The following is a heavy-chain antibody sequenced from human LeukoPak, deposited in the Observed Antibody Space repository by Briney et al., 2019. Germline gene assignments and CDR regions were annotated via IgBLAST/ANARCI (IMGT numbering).Heavy chain of an antibody. D-gene: IGHD2-15*01. Sequence: GSLRLFCSASGFTLKTYWKGWVRQAPGKGVEWGAHQKEEGSEKYYVDSVKGRFTISRDNAKKSLYLQMNSLRSEDTAVYYCANVGLYCSGTNCYEWDFEYWGQGTLVTVSS. CDR2: QKEEGSEK. CDR3: ANVGLYCSGTNCYEWDFEY. J-gene: IGHJ4*02. CDR1: GFTLKTYW. V-gene: IGHV3-7*01.